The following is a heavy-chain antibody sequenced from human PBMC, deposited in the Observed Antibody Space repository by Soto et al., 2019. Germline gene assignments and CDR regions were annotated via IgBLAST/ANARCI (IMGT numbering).Heavy chain of an antibody. Sequence: ASVKVSCKASGYTFTSYAMHWVRQAPGQRLEWMGWINAGNGNTKYSQKFQGRVTITRDTSASTAYMELSSLRSEDTAVYYCARYYDPIYGMDVWGQGTTVTVSS. CDR3: ARYYDPIYGMDV. V-gene: IGHV1-3*01. D-gene: IGHD3-3*01. CDR2: INAGNGNT. CDR1: GYTFTSYA. J-gene: IGHJ6*02.